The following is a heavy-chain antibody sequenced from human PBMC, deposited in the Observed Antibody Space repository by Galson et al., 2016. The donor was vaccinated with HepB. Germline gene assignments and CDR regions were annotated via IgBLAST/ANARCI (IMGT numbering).Heavy chain of an antibody. CDR3: TKNVASTTEGS. V-gene: IGHV4-39*01. J-gene: IGHJ5*02. D-gene: IGHD5-12*01. CDR1: GGSISSTGHY. Sequence: SETLSLTCSVSGGSISSTGHYWGWVRQPPGKGLEWIATLSYSGNTWYNPSLESRVTVFGDTSRNQLSLKLDSVTAPDTAVYYCTKNVASTTEGSWGQGTLVTVSS. CDR2: LSYSGNT.